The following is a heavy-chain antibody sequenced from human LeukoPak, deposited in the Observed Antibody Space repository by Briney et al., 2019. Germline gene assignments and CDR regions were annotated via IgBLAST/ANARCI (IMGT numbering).Heavy chain of an antibody. V-gene: IGHV1-8*01. CDR3: ARTLRFLEWLLYGPYYYYGMDV. CDR1: GYTFTSYD. D-gene: IGHD3-3*01. CDR2: MNPNSGNT. Sequence: ASVKVSCKASGYTFTSYDINWVRQATGQGLEWMGWMNPNSGNTGYAQKFQGRVTMTRNTSISTAYMELSSLRSEDTAVYYCARTLRFLEWLLYGPYYYYGMDVWGQGTTVTVSS. J-gene: IGHJ6*02.